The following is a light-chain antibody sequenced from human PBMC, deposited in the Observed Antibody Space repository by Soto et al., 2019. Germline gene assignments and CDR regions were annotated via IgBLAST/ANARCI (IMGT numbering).Light chain of an antibody. CDR2: DAS. V-gene: IGKV1-5*01. CDR3: QHYNSYPRR. J-gene: IGKJ1*01. CDR1: QSISSW. Sequence: DIQMTQSPSTLSASVGDRVTITCRASQSISSWLAWYQQKPGKAPKLLIYDASSLESGVPPRFCGSGCGTALPLTSSRVQPGDFAAYYCQHYNSYPRRFGQGTKVAIK.